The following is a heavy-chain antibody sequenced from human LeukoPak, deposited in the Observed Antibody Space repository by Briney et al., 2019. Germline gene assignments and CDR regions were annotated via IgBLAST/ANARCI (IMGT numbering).Heavy chain of an antibody. Sequence: SETLSLTCTVSGGSISSSSYYWGWIRQPPGKGLEWIGSIYYSGSTYYNPSLKSRVTISVDTFKNQFSLKLSSVTAADTAVYYCARDLGIAAAGFDPWGQGTLVTVSS. J-gene: IGHJ5*02. CDR1: GGSISSSSYY. D-gene: IGHD6-13*01. CDR2: IYYSGST. CDR3: ARDLGIAAAGFDP. V-gene: IGHV4-39*07.